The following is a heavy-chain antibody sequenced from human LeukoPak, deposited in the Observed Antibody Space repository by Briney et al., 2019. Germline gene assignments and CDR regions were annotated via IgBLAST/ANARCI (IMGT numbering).Heavy chain of an antibody. D-gene: IGHD3-16*01. J-gene: IGHJ4*02. CDR2: ISSSSSYI. Sequence: GGSLRLSCAASGFTFSSYSMNWVRQAPGKGLEWVSSISSSSSYIYYADSVKGRFTISRDNSKNTVYLQMNSLRAEDTAIYYCAKDIGGSGAYWGQGTPVTVSS. V-gene: IGHV3-21*04. CDR3: AKDIGGSGAY. CDR1: GFTFSSYS.